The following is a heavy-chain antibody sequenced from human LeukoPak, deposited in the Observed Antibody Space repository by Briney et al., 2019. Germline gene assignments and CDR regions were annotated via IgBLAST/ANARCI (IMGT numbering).Heavy chain of an antibody. CDR2: ISGSGGST. V-gene: IGHV3-23*01. J-gene: IGHJ4*02. CDR1: GFTFSSYA. Sequence: PGGSLRLSCAASGFTFSSYAMSWVRQAPGRGLEWVSAISGSGGSTYYADSVKGRFTISRDNSKNTLYLQMNSLRAEDTAVYYCAKDPLRGDYGGNYFDYWGQGTLVTVSS. CDR3: AKDPLRGDYGGNYFDY. D-gene: IGHD4-23*01.